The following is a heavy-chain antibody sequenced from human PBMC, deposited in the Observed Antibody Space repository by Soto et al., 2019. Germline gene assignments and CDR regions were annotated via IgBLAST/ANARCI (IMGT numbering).Heavy chain of an antibody. CDR3: AAPRDEYGSGISWFTYGMDV. D-gene: IGHD3-10*01. Sequence: GGSLRLSCLASGFTFSDYTMTWVRHVPGRGLEWVSSLNGAGGSTYYADSVRGRFTISRDNSQNTLFLQMNRLTVDDTAIYYCAAPRDEYGSGISWFTYGMDVWGQGTTVTVSS. V-gene: IGHV3-23*01. CDR1: GFTFSDYT. J-gene: IGHJ6*02. CDR2: LNGAGGST.